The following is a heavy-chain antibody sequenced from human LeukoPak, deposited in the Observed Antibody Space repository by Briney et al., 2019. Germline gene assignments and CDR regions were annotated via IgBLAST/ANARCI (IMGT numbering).Heavy chain of an antibody. CDR2: ISAYNGNT. CDR3: ERESYYDSSGYYVY. CDR1: GYTFTSYG. Sequence: ASVKVSCKASGYTFTSYGISWVRQAPGQGLEWMGCISAYNGNTNYAQKLQGRVTMTTDTSTSTAYMELRRLRSDDTAVYYCERESYYDSSGYYVYWGQGTLVTVSS. V-gene: IGHV1-18*01. J-gene: IGHJ4*02. D-gene: IGHD3-22*01.